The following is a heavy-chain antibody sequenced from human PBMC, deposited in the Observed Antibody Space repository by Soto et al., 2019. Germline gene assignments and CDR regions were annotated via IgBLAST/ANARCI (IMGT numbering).Heavy chain of an antibody. Sequence: SVKVSCEASGGTFSSYAISWVRQAPGQGLEWMGGIIPIFGTANYAQKFQGRVTITADESTSTAYMELSSLRSEDTAVYYCARDPYSSSWYEEDYYGMDVWGQGTTVTVS. V-gene: IGHV1-69*13. CDR2: IIPIFGTA. J-gene: IGHJ6*02. D-gene: IGHD6-13*01. CDR3: ARDPYSSSWYEEDYYGMDV. CDR1: GGTFSSYA.